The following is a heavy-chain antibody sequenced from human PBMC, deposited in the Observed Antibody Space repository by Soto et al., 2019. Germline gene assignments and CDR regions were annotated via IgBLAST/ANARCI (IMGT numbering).Heavy chain of an antibody. CDR3: VKDRIAAAGKGAYDAFDI. D-gene: IGHD6-13*01. CDR1: GFTFSSYA. Sequence: GGSLRLSCSASGFTFSSYAMHWVRQAPGKGLEYVSAISSNGGSTYYADSVKGRFTISRDNSKNTLYLQMSSLRAEDPAVDYCVKDRIAAAGKGAYDAFDIWGQGTMVTVSS. J-gene: IGHJ3*02. V-gene: IGHV3-64D*06. CDR2: ISSNGGST.